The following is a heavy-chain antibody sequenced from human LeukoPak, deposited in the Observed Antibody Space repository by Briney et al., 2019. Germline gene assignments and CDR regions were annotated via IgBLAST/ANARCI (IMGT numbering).Heavy chain of an antibody. Sequence: GGSLRLSCAASGFSFSGYGMHWVRQAPGKGLEWVAVISYDGSDKKYGDSVKGRFTISRDNSKNTLYLQVNSLRAEDTAVYYCARGIPLASLVGATKNFDYWGQGTLVTVSS. CDR2: ISYDGSDK. CDR3: ARGIPLASLVGATKNFDY. D-gene: IGHD1-26*01. V-gene: IGHV3-30*03. CDR1: GFSFSGYG. J-gene: IGHJ4*02.